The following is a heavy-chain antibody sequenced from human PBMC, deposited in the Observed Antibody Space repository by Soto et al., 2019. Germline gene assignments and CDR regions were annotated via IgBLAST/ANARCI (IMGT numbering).Heavy chain of an antibody. V-gene: IGHV4-61*01. Sequence: PSETLSLTCTVSGGSVSSGSYYWSWIRQPPGKGLEWIGYIYYSGSTNYNPSLKSRVTISVDTSKNQFSLKLSSVTAADTAVYYCARDGYITGTTDWFDPWGQGTLVTVS. CDR2: IYYSGST. CDR1: GGSVSSGSYY. CDR3: ARDGYITGTTDWFDP. D-gene: IGHD1-7*01. J-gene: IGHJ5*02.